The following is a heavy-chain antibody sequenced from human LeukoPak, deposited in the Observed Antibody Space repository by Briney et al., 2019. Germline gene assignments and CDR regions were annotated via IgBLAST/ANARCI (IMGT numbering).Heavy chain of an antibody. CDR1: GFTFSSLA. Sequence: GGSLRLSCAASGFTFSSLAMSWARQAPGKGLEWVSAISGSGGSTYYADSVKGRFTISRDNSKNTLYLQMNSLRVDDTAVYYCAKDTRPLYWGQGTLVTVSS. CDR2: ISGSGGST. CDR3: AKDTRPLY. J-gene: IGHJ4*02. V-gene: IGHV3-23*01.